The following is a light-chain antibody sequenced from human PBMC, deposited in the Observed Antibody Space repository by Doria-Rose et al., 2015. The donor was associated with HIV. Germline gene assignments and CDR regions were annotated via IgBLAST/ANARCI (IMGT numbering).Light chain of an antibody. J-gene: IGKJ1*01. V-gene: IGKV3-20*01. CDR3: HQYGTSWT. CDR2: DGS. Sequence: TQSPGTLSLSPGERATLSCRASQSFSSTYLAWYQQRPGQAPSLLIYDGSTRATGISDRFSDSGSVTDFTLAINRLEPEDFALYYCHQYGTSWTFGQGTKVEI. CDR1: QSFSSTY.